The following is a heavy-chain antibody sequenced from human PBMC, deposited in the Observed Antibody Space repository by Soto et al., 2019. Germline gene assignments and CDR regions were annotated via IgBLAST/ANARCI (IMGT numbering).Heavy chain of an antibody. Sequence: XESLSLSSTVSGGSLSSNTYYWGWIRQPPGKGLEWIVSVYYSGSTYYNPSLKSRVTISVDTSNNQFSLKLNSVTAADTAVYYCARHKYYYDSSGYTLDDWGQGTLVTLSS. CDR1: GGSLSSNTYY. CDR2: VYYSGST. J-gene: IGHJ4*02. V-gene: IGHV4-39*01. CDR3: ARHKYYYDSSGYTLDD. D-gene: IGHD3-22*01.